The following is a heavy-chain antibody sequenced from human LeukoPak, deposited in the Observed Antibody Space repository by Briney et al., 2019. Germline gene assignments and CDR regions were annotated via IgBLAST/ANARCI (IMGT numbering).Heavy chain of an antibody. CDR3: AALLLLYFDY. CDR2: IRYDGSNK. J-gene: IGHJ4*02. V-gene: IGHV3-30*02. Sequence: GGSLSLSCAASGFTFSSYGMHWVRQAPGKGLEWVAFIRYDGSNKYYADSVKGRFTISRDNSKNTLYLQMNSLRAEDTAVYYCAALLLLYFDYWGQGTLVTVSS. D-gene: IGHD2-15*01. CDR1: GFTFSSYG.